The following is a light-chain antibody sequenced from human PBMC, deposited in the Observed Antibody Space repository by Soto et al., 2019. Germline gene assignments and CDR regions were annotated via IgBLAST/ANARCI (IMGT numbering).Light chain of an antibody. V-gene: IGKV3-20*01. CDR2: GAS. CDR3: QQYGRSPTT. J-gene: IGKJ1*01. Sequence: EIVLTQSPGTLFLSPGERATLSCRASQSVSNNFLAWYQQKAGQAPRLLIYGASSRATGIPDRFSGSGSGTDFTLTISRLEPEDFAVYHCQQYGRSPTTFGQGTKVEIK. CDR1: QSVSNNF.